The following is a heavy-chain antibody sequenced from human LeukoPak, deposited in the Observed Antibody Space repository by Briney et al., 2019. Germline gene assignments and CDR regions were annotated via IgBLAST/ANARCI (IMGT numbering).Heavy chain of an antibody. CDR3: ARGIAPPGWYFKH. D-gene: IGHD2-15*01. Sequence: AGGSLRLSCAASGFTFSSYWMSWVRQAPGKGLEWVANIKQDGSEKYYVDSVKGRFTISRDNAKNSLYLQMNSLRAEDTAVYYCARGIAPPGWYFKHWGQGTLVTVSS. V-gene: IGHV3-7*01. J-gene: IGHJ1*01. CDR2: IKQDGSEK. CDR1: GFTFSSYW.